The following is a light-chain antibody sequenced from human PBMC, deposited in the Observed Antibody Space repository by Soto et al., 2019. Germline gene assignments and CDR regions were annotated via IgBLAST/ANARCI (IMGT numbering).Light chain of an antibody. V-gene: IGKV1-9*01. CDR2: AAS. CDR1: QGISSF. J-gene: IGKJ1*01. CDR3: QQYNSYWT. Sequence: DIQLTQSPSFLSASVGDRVTITCRASQGISSFLAWYQQKRGKAPKLLIYAASSLQSGVPSRFSGSGSGTEFTLTISSLQPDDFATDYCQQYNSYWTFGQGTKVDTK.